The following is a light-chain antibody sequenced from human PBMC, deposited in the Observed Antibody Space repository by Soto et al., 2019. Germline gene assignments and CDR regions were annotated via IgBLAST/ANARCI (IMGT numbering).Light chain of an antibody. CDR3: QQYEDLPLT. V-gene: IGKV1-33*01. CDR2: DAS. J-gene: IGKJ4*01. CDR1: QDISNY. Sequence: DIRMTQSPSSLSASVGDRVTITCQASQDISNYLNWYQQKPGKAPKLLIFDASNVETGVLSRFSGSGSGTDFTFTIHSLQPEDAATYYCQQYEDLPLTFGGGTKVDIK.